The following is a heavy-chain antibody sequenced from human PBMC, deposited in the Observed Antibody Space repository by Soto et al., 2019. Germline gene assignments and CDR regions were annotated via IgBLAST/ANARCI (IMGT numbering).Heavy chain of an antibody. V-gene: IGHV3-74*01. CDR1: GXIFKMYC. CDR3: TRGPRPISNGTGAY. J-gene: IGHJ4*02. Sequence: GSLRLSCAASGXIFKMYCMHWVRRSPGRGLVWISRIYNDGTYSDSADSVRGRFTISRDNVNDTLYLQMNNLRAEESGMYYCTRGPRPISNGTGAYWGQGTQLTSPQ. CDR2: IYNDGTYS. D-gene: IGHD3-10*01.